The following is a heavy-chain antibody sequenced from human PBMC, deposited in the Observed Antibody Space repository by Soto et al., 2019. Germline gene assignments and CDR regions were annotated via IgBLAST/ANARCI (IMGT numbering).Heavy chain of an antibody. CDR1: GYTFTGYY. CDR3: AKNPWGGGHDVSHF. V-gene: IGHV1-2*02. Sequence: ASVKVSCKASGYTFTGYYIHWVRQATGQGLEWMGWINPNSGDTKYSQNFQGRVTLTRDTSISTAYMELSSLTFDDTAVYYCAKNPWGGGHDVSHFWGPGTQVTVSS. D-gene: IGHD5-12*01. J-gene: IGHJ4*02. CDR2: INPNSGDT.